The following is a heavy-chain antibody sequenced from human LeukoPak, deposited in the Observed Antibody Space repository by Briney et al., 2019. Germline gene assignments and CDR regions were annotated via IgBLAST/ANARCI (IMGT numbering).Heavy chain of an antibody. CDR1: GVSISSYY. CDR2: IYYSGST. D-gene: IGHD3-3*01. CDR3: ARVRITIFGVVTVFDY. Sequence: SETLSLTCTVSGVSISSYYWSWIRQPPGKGLEWIGYIYYSGSTNYNPSLKSRVTISVDTSKNQFSLKLSSVTAADTAVYYCARVRITIFGVVTVFDYWGQGTLVTVSS. V-gene: IGHV4-59*01. J-gene: IGHJ4*02.